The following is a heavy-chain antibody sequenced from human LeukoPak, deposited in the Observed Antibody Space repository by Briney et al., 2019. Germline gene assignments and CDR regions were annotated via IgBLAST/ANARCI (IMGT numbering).Heavy chain of an antibody. D-gene: IGHD3-10*01. CDR3: AKDTIGSKNYYYMGV. J-gene: IGHJ6*03. CDR2: IRYDGSNK. V-gene: IGHV3-30*02. CDR1: GFTFSSYG. Sequence: GGSLRLSCAASGFTFSSYGMHWVRQAPGKGLEWVAFIRYDGSNKYYADSVKGRFTISRDNSKNTLYLQMNGLRAEDTAVYYCAKDTIGSKNYYYMGVWGKGTTVTVSS.